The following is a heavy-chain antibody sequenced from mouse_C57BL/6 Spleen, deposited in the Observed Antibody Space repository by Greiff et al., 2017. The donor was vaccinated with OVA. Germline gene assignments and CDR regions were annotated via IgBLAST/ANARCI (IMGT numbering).Heavy chain of an antibody. CDR2: IDPSDSYT. CDR1: GYTFTSYW. V-gene: IGHV1-50*01. Sequence: VQLQQPGAELVKPGASVKLSCKASGYTFTSYWMQWVKQRPGQGLEWIGEIDPSDSYTNSNQKFKGKATLTVDTSSSTAYMQLSSLTSEDSAVYYCAREAEFAYWGQGTLVTVSA. J-gene: IGHJ3*01. CDR3: AREAEFAY.